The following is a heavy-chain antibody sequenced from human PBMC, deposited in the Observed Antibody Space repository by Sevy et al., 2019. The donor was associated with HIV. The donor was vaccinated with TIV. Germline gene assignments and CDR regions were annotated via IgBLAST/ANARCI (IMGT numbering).Heavy chain of an antibody. CDR2: ISRSGGSI. V-gene: IGHV3-23*01. J-gene: IGHJ6*02. Sequence: GGSLRLSCAASGFTFSNYAMSWVRQAPWKGLEWVSSISRSGGSIHYADSVKGRFTISRDNSKNTLYLQMNSLRAEETAVYYCAKVDVVVPVADYGLDVWGQGTTVTVSS. CDR1: GFTFSNYA. D-gene: IGHD2-2*01. CDR3: AKVDVVVPVADYGLDV.